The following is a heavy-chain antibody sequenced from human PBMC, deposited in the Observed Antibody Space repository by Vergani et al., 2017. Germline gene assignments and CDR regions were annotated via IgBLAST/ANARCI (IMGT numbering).Heavy chain of an antibody. V-gene: IGHV1-2*02. CDR1: GFTFIGYY. D-gene: IGHD3-16*01. CDR3: ARDTRGGEWSGGY. J-gene: IGHJ4*02. CDR2: VNPNSGGI. Sequence: QVQLVQSGAEVKKPGASVKASCKTSGFTFIGYYIHWVRQAPGQGLEWMGWVNPNSGGINYAQKFQGRVTMTRDTSISTAYMELNRLKSDDTAMYYCARDTRGGEWSGGYWGQGTLVTVSS.